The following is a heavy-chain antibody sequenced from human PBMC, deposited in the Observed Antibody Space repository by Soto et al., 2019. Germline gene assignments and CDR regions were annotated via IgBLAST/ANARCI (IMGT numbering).Heavy chain of an antibody. CDR2: IYSTGST. D-gene: IGHD3-3*01. CDR1: GGSIGGYY. V-gene: IGHV4-59*01. J-gene: IGHJ5*02. Sequence: LSLTCTVSGGSIGGYYWNWIRQPPGKGLEWIGYIYSTGSTNYNPSLKSRVTISVDTSKKQLSLKLSSVTAADTAVYYCARAGDDSWTGSPSWFAPWGQGTLLTVSS. CDR3: ARAGDDSWTGSPSWFAP.